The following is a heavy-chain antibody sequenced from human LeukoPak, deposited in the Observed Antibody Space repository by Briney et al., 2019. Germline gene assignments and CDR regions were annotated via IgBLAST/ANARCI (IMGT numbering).Heavy chain of an antibody. D-gene: IGHD6-13*01. CDR1: GFTFSSYA. J-gene: IGHJ5*02. CDR3: ARESPVAAVGRSWFDP. V-gene: IGHV3-23*01. Sequence: GGSLRLSCAASGFTFSSYAMSWVRQAPGKGLEWVSTISGGGVTTYYADSVKGRLTISRDNSKNTLSLQMNSLRDDDTAVYFCARESPVAAVGRSWFDPWGQGTLVTVSS. CDR2: ISGGGVTT.